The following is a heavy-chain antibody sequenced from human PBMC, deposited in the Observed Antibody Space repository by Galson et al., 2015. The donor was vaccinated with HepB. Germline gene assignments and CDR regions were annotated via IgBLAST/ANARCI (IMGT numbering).Heavy chain of an antibody. J-gene: IGHJ4*02. CDR2: IWSDGSNQ. D-gene: IGHD6-13*01. CDR1: GFTFNTYG. V-gene: IGHV3-33*01. CDR3: AREAHIAAPACLDS. Sequence: LRLSCAASGFTFNTYGMHWVRQAPGKGLEWVALIWSDGSNQYYADSVKGRFTISRDNSRNTLYLQMNSLRAEDTALYYCAREAHIAAPACLDSWGQGTLVTGSS.